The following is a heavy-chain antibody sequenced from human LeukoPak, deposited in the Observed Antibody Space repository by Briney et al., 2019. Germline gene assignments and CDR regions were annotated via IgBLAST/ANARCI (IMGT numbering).Heavy chain of an antibody. CDR2: IYHSGST. J-gene: IGHJ6*03. CDR3: ARGVLLWFGELWDYVDV. CDR1: GGSISSSSYY. Sequence: PSETLSLTCIVSGGSISSSSYYWGWIRQPPGKGLEWIGSIYHSGSTYYNPSLKSRVTISVDTSKNQFSLNLSSVTAADTAVYYCARGVLLWFGELWDYVDVWGKGTTVTISS. D-gene: IGHD3-10*01. V-gene: IGHV4-39*07.